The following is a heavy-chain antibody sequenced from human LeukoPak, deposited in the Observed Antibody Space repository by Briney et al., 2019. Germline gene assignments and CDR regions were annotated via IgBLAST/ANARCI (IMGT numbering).Heavy chain of an antibody. J-gene: IGHJ3*02. V-gene: IGHV1-18*01. CDR3: ARDELGAFDI. D-gene: IGHD3-10*01. CDR2: SSAYNGNT. Sequence: ASVKVSCKASGYTLNSYGISWVRQAPGQGLEWMGWSSAYNGNTNYAQKLQGRVTMSTDTSTSTAYMELRSLRSDDTAVYYCARDELGAFDIWGQGTMVTVSS. CDR1: GYTLNSYG.